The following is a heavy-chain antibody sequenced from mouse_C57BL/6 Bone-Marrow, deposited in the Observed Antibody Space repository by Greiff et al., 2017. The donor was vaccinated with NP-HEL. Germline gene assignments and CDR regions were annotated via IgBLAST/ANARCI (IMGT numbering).Heavy chain of an antibody. CDR2: IDPETGGT. D-gene: IGHD1-1*01. CDR1: GYTFTDYE. CDR3: TRYYDGSGYDY. V-gene: IGHV1-15*01. J-gene: IGHJ2*01. Sequence: QVQLKESGAELVRPGASVTLSCKASGYTFTDYEMHWVKQTPVHGLEWIGAIDPETGGTAYNQKFKGKAILTADKSSSTAYMELRSLTSEDSAVYYCTRYYDGSGYDYWGQGTTLTVSS.